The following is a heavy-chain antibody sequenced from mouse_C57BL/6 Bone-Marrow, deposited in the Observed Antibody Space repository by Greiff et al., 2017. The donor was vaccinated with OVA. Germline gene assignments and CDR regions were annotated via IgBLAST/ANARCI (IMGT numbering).Heavy chain of an antibody. CDR3: ASYYSNYEGSFDY. V-gene: IGHV1-64*01. D-gene: IGHD2-5*01. CDR2: IHPNSGST. Sequence: VKLQQPGAELVKPGASVKLSCKASGYTFTSYWMHWVKQRPGQGLEWIGMIHPNSGSTNYNEKFKSKATLTVDKSSSTAYMQLSSLTSEDSAVYYCASYYSNYEGSFDYWGQGTTLTVSS. CDR1: GYTFTSYW. J-gene: IGHJ2*01.